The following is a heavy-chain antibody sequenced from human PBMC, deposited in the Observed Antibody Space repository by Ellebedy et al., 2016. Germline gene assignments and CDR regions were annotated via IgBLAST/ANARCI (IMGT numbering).Heavy chain of an antibody. V-gene: IGHV3-69-1*01. D-gene: IGHD3-22*01. CDR3: AKAPGGYTFDY. CDR2: INSGGTI. J-gene: IGHJ4*02. Sequence: GESLKISXATSGFTFSNHPMNWVRQAPGKGLEWVSYINSGGTIYYADSVKGRFTISRDNAKNSLYLQMNSLRAEDTAVYYCAKAPGGYTFDYWGQGTLVTVSS. CDR1: GFTFSNHP.